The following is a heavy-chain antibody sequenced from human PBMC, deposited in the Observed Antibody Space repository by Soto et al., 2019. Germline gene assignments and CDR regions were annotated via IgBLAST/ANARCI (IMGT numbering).Heavy chain of an antibody. CDR3: ARNVVGTYHFDY. CDR2: IHAGNGNT. CDR1: GYTFTSYA. J-gene: IGHJ4*02. D-gene: IGHD2-21*01. V-gene: IGHV1-3*01. Sequence: GASVKVSCKASGYTFTSYAMHWVRQAPGQRLEWMGWIHAGNGNTKYSQKLQGRVTITRDTSASTAYMELNSLRSEDTAVYYCARNVVGTYHFDYWGQGTLVTVSS.